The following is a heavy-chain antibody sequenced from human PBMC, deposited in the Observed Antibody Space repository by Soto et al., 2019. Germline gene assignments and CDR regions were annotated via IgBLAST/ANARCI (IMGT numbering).Heavy chain of an antibody. CDR2: IFHGGNT. V-gene: IGHV4-38-2*01. CDR1: GFFISSGNY. CDR3: ARARWYDAFDV. Sequence: SETLSLTCAVSGFFISSGNYWGWIRKPPGKGLEWTGSIFHGGNTYYNPSLKSRVTISVDMSKNQFSLKLNSVTAADTAVYYCARARWYDAFDVWGQGTVVTVSS. D-gene: IGHD2-15*01. J-gene: IGHJ3*01.